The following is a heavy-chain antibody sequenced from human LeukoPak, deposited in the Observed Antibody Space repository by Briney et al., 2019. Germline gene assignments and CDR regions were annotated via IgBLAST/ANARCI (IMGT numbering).Heavy chain of an antibody. CDR3: AKEQQIPNWFDP. Sequence: GSLRLSCAASGFTFSSYAISWVRQAPGKGLEWVSAISGSGGRTYYADSVKGRFTISRDNSKNTLYLQMNSLRAEDTAVYYCAKEQQIPNWFDPWGQGTLVTVSS. V-gene: IGHV3-23*01. CDR2: ISGSGGRT. CDR1: GFTFSSYA. D-gene: IGHD6-13*01. J-gene: IGHJ5*02.